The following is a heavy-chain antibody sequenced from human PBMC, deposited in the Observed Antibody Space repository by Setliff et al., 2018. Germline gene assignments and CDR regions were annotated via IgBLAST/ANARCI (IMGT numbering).Heavy chain of an antibody. V-gene: IGHV4-34*01. J-gene: IGHJ3*02. CDR1: GGSFNSCY. CDR3: ARGLSYYDSSGYLLAPYAFDI. D-gene: IGHD3-22*01. CDR2: INQSGST. Sequence: SETLSLTCAVYGGSFNSCYWSWIRQPPGKGLEWIGEINQSGSTNYNPSLKSRVTMPVDTSKNQFSLKLSSVTAADTAVYYCARGLSYYDSSGYLLAPYAFDIWGQGTMVTVSS.